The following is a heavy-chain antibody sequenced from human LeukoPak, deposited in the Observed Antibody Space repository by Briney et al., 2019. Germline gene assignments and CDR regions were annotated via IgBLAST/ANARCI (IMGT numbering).Heavy chain of an antibody. CDR3: AKACGKGIAAAGDY. J-gene: IGHJ4*02. D-gene: IGHD6-13*01. CDR1: GFTLSSYA. CDR2: ISGSGGST. Sequence: GGSLRLPCAASGFTLSSYAMSWVRQAPGKGLEWVSAISGSGGSTYYADSVKGRFTISRDNSKNTLYLQMNSLRAEDTAVYYCAKACGKGIAAAGDYWGQGTLVTVSS. V-gene: IGHV3-23*01.